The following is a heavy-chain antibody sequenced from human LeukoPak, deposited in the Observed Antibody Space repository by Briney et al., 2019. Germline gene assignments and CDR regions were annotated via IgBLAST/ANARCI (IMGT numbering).Heavy chain of an antibody. Sequence: SETLSLTCTVSGGSVRSSSYYWGCIRQPPGKGLEWIGSVHYNGSTCYNPSLEGRVIMSIDTSKNQFSLKLTSVTAADTAMYYCARDRGVPRPYYFDQWGQGTLVTVSS. V-gene: IGHV4-39*07. D-gene: IGHD3-10*01. CDR1: GGSVRSSSYY. J-gene: IGHJ4*02. CDR2: VHYNGST. CDR3: ARDRGVPRPYYFDQ.